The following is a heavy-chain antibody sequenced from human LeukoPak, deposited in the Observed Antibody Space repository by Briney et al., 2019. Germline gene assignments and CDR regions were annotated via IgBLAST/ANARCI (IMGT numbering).Heavy chain of an antibody. J-gene: IGHJ6*03. CDR3: ARGKSQKYYDSVWGSYRYYYYYYMDV. D-gene: IGHD3-16*02. CDR2: MNPNSGNT. Sequence: AASVKVSCKASGYTFIDYDINWVRQATGQGLEWMGWMNPNSGNTGYAQKFQGRVTITRNTSISTAYMELSSLRSEDTAVYYCARGKSQKYYDSVWGSYRYYYYYYMDVWGKGTTVTVSS. CDR1: GYTFIDYD. V-gene: IGHV1-8*01.